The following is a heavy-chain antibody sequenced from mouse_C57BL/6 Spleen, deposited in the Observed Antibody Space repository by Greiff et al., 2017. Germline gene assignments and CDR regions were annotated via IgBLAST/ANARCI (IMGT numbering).Heavy chain of an antibody. J-gene: IGHJ2*01. V-gene: IGHV5-6*01. CDR2: ISSGGSYT. CDR3: ARHEVSFDY. Sequence: EVMLVESGGDLVKPGGSLKLSCAASGFTFSSYGMSWVRQTPDKRLEWVATISSGGSYTYYPDSVKGRFTISRDNAKNTLYLQMSSLKSEDTAMYYCARHEVSFDYWGQGTTLTVSS. CDR1: GFTFSSYG.